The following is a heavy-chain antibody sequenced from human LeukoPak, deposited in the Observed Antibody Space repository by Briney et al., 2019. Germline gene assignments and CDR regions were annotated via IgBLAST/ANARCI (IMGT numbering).Heavy chain of an antibody. Sequence: ASVKVSCKASGYTFTGYYMHWVRQAPGQGLEWMGWINPNSGGTNYAQKFQGRVTMTRDKSISTAYMELSRLRSDDTAVYYCAREFRSGWYYFDYWGQGTLVTVSS. D-gene: IGHD6-19*01. CDR3: AREFRSGWYYFDY. J-gene: IGHJ4*02. CDR2: INPNSGGT. V-gene: IGHV1-2*02. CDR1: GYTFTGYY.